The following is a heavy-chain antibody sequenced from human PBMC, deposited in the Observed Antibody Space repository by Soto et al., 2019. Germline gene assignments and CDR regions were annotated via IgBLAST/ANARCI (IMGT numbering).Heavy chain of an antibody. J-gene: IGHJ4*02. Sequence: EVQLMESGGGLVKPGGSLRLSCAASGFTFSSYSMNWVRQAPGKGLEWVSSISSSSSYIYYADSVKGRFTISRDNAKNSLYLQMNSLRAEDTAVYYCARVEYSSQADDYWGQGTLVTVSS. D-gene: IGHD6-6*01. CDR3: ARVEYSSQADDY. CDR1: GFTFSSYS. CDR2: ISSSSSYI. V-gene: IGHV3-21*01.